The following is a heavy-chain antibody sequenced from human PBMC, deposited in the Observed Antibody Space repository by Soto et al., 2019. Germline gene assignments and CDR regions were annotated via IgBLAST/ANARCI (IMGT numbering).Heavy chain of an antibody. CDR3: ARAGYCSGGSCLNFDY. Sequence: ASVKVSCKASGYTFTGYYMHWVRQALGQGLEWMGWINPNSGGTNYAQKFQGWVTMTRDTSISTAYMELSRLRSDDTAVYYCARAGYCSGGSCLNFDYWGQGTLVTVSS. J-gene: IGHJ4*02. V-gene: IGHV1-2*04. CDR2: INPNSGGT. CDR1: GYTFTGYY. D-gene: IGHD2-15*01.